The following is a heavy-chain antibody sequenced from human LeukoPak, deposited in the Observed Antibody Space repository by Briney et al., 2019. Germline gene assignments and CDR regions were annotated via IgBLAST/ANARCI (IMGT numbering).Heavy chain of an antibody. CDR3: ATNPPGIAVAGNGNFDN. CDR1: GFTFDNYA. CDR2: ITWNSDAL. Sequence: GGPLRLSCAASGFTFDNYAMHWVRQAPGKGLEWVSGITWNSDALGYADSVKGRFTISRDNAKNSLYLQMQSLRAEDTAFYYCATNPPGIAVAGNGNFDNWGQGTLVTVSS. D-gene: IGHD6-19*01. V-gene: IGHV3-9*01. J-gene: IGHJ4*02.